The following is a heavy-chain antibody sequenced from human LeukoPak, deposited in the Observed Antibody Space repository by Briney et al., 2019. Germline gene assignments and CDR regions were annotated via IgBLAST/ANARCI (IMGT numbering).Heavy chain of an antibody. V-gene: IGHV4-59*01. Sequence: SETLSLTCAVSGGSISGYYWNWIRQSPGKGLEWLGYIYYGGSTNYNPSLKSRVTISVDTSKNQFSLKLSSVTAADTAVYYCARRSYGSSWYVDYWGQGTLVTVSS. CDR3: ARRSYGSSWYVDY. J-gene: IGHJ4*02. CDR2: IYYGGST. CDR1: GGSISGYY. D-gene: IGHD6-13*01.